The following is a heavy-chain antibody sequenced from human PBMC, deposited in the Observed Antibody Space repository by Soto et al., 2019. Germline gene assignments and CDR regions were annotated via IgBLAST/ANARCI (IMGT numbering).Heavy chain of an antibody. CDR2: INRSGGP. CDR3: GRKKRARHHDGSYYFAMDV. D-gene: IGHD3-10*01. J-gene: IGHJ6*01. V-gene: IGHV4-34*01. CDR1: GVSSGGYF. Sequence: SETLSLTCAVYGVSSGGYFWSWIRQSPGKVLEWIGEINRSGGPNYNPSLKSRVTMSVETSKNQFSRRMSSVPAAAAAVFYGGRKKRARHHDGSYYFAMDVGGEANGVTVSS.